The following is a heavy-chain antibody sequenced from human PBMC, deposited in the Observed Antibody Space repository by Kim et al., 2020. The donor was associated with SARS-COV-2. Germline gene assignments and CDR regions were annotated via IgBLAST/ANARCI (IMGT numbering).Heavy chain of an antibody. V-gene: IGHV3-9*01. J-gene: IGHJ4*02. Sequence: GGSLRLSCAASGFTFGDYAMHWVRQAPGKGLEWVSGISWNSGSIGYADSVKGRFTISRDNAKNSLYLQMNSLRAEDTALYYCAKDIEYYYGSGSYSFDYWGQGTLVTVSS. D-gene: IGHD3-10*01. CDR3: AKDIEYYYGSGSYSFDY. CDR1: GFTFGDYA. CDR2: ISWNSGSI.